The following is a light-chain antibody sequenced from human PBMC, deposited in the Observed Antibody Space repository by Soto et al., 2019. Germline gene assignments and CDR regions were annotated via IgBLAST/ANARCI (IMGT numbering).Light chain of an antibody. CDR2: DVS. Sequence: QSALTQPASVSGSPGQSITISCTGTSSDVGAYNYVFWYQQHPGQAPKLMIYDVSNRPSGVSDRFSGSKSGNTASLTISGLQAEDEADYYCYSCSRSSGTRYVFGTGTKLTVL. CDR1: SSDVGAYNY. CDR3: YSCSRSSGTRYV. J-gene: IGLJ1*01. V-gene: IGLV2-14*03.